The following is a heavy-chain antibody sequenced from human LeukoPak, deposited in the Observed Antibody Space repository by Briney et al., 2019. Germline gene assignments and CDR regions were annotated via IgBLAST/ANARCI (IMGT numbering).Heavy chain of an antibody. V-gene: IGHV1-18*01. CDR1: GYTFTSYG. D-gene: IGHD5-12*01. CDR2: ISAYNGNT. Sequence: GASVKVSCKASGYTFTSYGISWVRQAPGQGLEWMGWISAYNGNTNYAQKLQGRVTMTTDTSTSSAYMELRSLRSDGTAVYYCAREFPYRGYSGYDRGYYFDYWGQGTLVTVSS. J-gene: IGHJ4*02. CDR3: AREFPYRGYSGYDRGYYFDY.